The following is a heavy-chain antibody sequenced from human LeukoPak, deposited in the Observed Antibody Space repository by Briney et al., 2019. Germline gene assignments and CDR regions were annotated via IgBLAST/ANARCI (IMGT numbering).Heavy chain of an antibody. CDR2: IKTKTDGGTT. D-gene: IGHD1-26*01. CDR1: GFTFSDAW. J-gene: IGHJ4*02. Sequence: GGSLRLSCAASGFTFSDAWLSWVRQAPGKGLEWVGRIKTKTDGGTTDYAAPVNGRFTISRDDSRNTLFLQMNSLEIEDSAVYYCTTESYRGTYTLDYWGQGTLVTVSS. V-gene: IGHV3-15*01. CDR3: TTESYRGTYTLDY.